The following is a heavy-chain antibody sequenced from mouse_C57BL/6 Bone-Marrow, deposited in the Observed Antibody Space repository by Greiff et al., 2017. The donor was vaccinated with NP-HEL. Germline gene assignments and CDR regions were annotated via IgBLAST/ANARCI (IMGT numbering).Heavy chain of an antibody. Sequence: EVHLVESEGGLVQPGSSMKLSCTASGFTFSDYYMAWVRQVPEKGLEWVANINYDGSSTYYLDSLKSRFIISRDNAKNILYLQMSSLKSEDTATYNCARDQGTAHYFDYWGQSTTLTLSS. V-gene: IGHV5-16*01. CDR1: GFTFSDYY. J-gene: IGHJ2*01. D-gene: IGHD3-2*02. CDR3: ARDQGTAHYFDY. CDR2: INYDGSST.